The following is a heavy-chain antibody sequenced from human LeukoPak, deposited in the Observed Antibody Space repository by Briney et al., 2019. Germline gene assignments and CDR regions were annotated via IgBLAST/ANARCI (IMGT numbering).Heavy chain of an antibody. V-gene: IGHV1-2*02. CDR2: INPNSGGT. J-gene: IGHJ6*03. Sequence: ASVKVSCKASGYTFTGYYMHWVRQAPGQGLEWMGWINPNSGGTNYAQKFQGRVTMTRDTSISKSYMDLSSLRSDDTAVYYCARECQYQLLIYFYYYMDVWGKGTTVTVSS. D-gene: IGHD2-2*01. CDR3: ARECQYQLLIYFYYYMDV. CDR1: GYTFTGYY.